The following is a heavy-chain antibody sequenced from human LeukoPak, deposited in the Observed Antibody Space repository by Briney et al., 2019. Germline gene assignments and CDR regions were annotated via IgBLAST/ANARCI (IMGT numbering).Heavy chain of an antibody. CDR1: GGSISSSSYY. CDR3: AGPMYYYDSRFDY. J-gene: IGHJ4*02. D-gene: IGHD3-22*01. V-gene: IGHV4-39*01. Sequence: PSETLSLTCTVSGGSISSSSYYWGWIRQPPGKGLEWIGSLYYSGSTYYNPSLKSRVTISVDTSKNQFSLKLSSVTAADTAVYYCAGPMYYYDSRFDYWGQGTLVTVS. CDR2: LYYSGST.